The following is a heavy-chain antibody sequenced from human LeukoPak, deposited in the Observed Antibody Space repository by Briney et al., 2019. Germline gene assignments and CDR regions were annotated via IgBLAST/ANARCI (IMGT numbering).Heavy chain of an antibody. J-gene: IGHJ5*02. CDR2: IYYSGST. D-gene: IGHD2-15*01. CDR3: ARRGSVWIVDIISYNWFDP. V-gene: IGHV4-39*07. Sequence: SETLSLTCTVSGGSISSSSYYWGWIRQPPGKGLEWIGSIYYSGSTYYNPSLKSRVTISVDTSKNQFSLKLSSVTAADTAVYYCARRGSVWIVDIISYNWFDPWGQGTLVTVSS. CDR1: GGSISSSSYY.